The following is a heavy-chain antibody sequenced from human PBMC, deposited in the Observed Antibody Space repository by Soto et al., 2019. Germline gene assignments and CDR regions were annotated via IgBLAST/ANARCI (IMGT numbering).Heavy chain of an antibody. Sequence: GGSLRLSCAASGFTFSTYGMHWVRQAPGKGLEWVSGINWNGGSTGYADSVKGRFTISRDNAKNSLYLQMNSLRAEDTALYYCAKYDYGTYYFDYWGQGTLVTVSS. J-gene: IGHJ4*02. CDR1: GFTFSTYG. D-gene: IGHD3-10*01. CDR3: AKYDYGTYYFDY. CDR2: INWNGGST. V-gene: IGHV3-20*04.